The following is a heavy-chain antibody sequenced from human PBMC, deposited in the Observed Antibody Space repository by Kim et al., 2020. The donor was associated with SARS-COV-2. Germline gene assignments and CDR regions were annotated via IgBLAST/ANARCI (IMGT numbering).Heavy chain of an antibody. V-gene: IGHV3-15*01. J-gene: IGHJ4*02. CDR2: T. D-gene: IGHD2-2*01. CDR3: TTLFSTAVFDY. Sequence: TDYAAPVKGRFTISRDDSNNTLYLQMNSLKTEDTAVYYCTTLFSTAVFDYWGQGTLVTVSS.